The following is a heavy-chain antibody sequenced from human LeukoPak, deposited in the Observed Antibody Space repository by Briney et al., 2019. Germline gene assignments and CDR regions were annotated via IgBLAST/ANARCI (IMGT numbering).Heavy chain of an antibody. Sequence: PSETLSLTCTVSGGSISSYYWNWIRQPPGKGLEWIGYIYYSGSTNYNPSLTSRVTISLDTSKNQFSLKLSSVTAADTAVYYCARRRGNFWTDYYAFDYWGLGTLVTVSS. CDR1: GGSISSYY. D-gene: IGHD3/OR15-3a*01. J-gene: IGHJ4*02. V-gene: IGHV4-59*08. CDR3: ARRRGNFWTDYYAFDY. CDR2: IYYSGST.